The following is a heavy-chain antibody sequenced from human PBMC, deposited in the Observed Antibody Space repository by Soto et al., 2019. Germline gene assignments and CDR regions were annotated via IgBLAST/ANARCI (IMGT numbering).Heavy chain of an antibody. CDR2: IRSKAYGGTT. V-gene: IGHV3-49*03. Sequence: GGSLRLSCTASGFTFGDYAMSWFRQAPGKGLEWVGFIRSKAYGGTTEYAASVKGRFTISRDDSKSIAYLQMNSLKTEDTAVYYCTRDYGGDYGDYYYYMDVWGKGTTVTVSS. D-gene: IGHD4-17*01. CDR3: TRDYGGDYGDYYYYMDV. CDR1: GFTFGDYA. J-gene: IGHJ6*03.